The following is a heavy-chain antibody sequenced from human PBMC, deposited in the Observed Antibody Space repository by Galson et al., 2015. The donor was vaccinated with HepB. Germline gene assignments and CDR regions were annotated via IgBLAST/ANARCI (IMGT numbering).Heavy chain of an antibody. V-gene: IGHV5-10-1*01. D-gene: IGHD4-23*01. CDR1: GYSFTSYW. CDR2: IDPSDSYT. Sequence: QSGAEVKKPGESLRISCKGSGYSFTSYWISWVRQMPGKGLEWMGRIDPSDSYTNYSPSFQGHVTISADKSISTAYLQWSSLKASDTAMYYCARLETTVVSNYYYGMDVWGQGTTVTVSS. CDR3: ARLETTVVSNYYYGMDV. J-gene: IGHJ6*02.